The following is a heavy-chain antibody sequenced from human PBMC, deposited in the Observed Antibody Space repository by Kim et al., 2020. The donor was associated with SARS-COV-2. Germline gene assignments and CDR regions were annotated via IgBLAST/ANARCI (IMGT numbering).Heavy chain of an antibody. CDR1: GGTFSSYA. CDR2: IIPIFGTA. J-gene: IGHJ5*02. V-gene: IGHV1-69*06. Sequence: SVKVSCKSSGGTFSSYAISWVRQAPGQGLEWMGGIIPIFGTANYAQKFQGRVTITADKSTSTAYMELSSLRSEDTAVYYCARDQEYSYGYWFDPWGQGTLVTVSS. D-gene: IGHD5-18*01. CDR3: ARDQEYSYGYWFDP.